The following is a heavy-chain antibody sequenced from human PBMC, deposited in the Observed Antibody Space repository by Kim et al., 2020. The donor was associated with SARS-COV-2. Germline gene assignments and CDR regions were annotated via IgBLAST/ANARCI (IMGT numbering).Heavy chain of an antibody. CDR1: GFTFSSYA. CDR3: AKDLTLQWLRLGSLDY. Sequence: GGSLRLSCAASGFTFSSYAMSWVRQAPGKGLEWVSAISGSGGRTYYADSVKGRFTISRDNSKNTLYLQMNSLRAEDTAVYYCAKDLTLQWLRLGSLDYWGQGTLVTVSS. CDR2: ISGSGGRT. D-gene: IGHD5-12*01. V-gene: IGHV3-23*01. J-gene: IGHJ4*02.